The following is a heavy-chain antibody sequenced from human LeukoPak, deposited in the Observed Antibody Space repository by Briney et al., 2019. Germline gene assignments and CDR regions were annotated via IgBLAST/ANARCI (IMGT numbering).Heavy chain of an antibody. CDR2: MNPNSGNT. J-gene: IGHJ3*02. CDR3: AREGFAAASDI. Sequence: GASVKVSCKASGYTFTSYDINWVRQATGQGLEWMGWMNPNSGNTGYAQKFQGRVTITRNTSISTAYMELSSLRAEDTAVYYCAREGFAAASDIWGQGTMVTVSS. D-gene: IGHD2-15*01. CDR1: GYTFTSYD. V-gene: IGHV1-8*03.